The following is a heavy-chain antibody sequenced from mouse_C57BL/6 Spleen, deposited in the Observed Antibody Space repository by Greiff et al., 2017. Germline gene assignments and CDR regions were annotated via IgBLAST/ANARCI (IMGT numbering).Heavy chain of an antibody. CDR3: AREGDYGSSRDY. CDR1: GYAFSSYW. V-gene: IGHV1-80*01. D-gene: IGHD1-1*01. CDR2: IYPGDGDT. Sequence: QVQLKQSGAELVKPGASVKISCKASGYAFSSYWMNWVKQRPGKGLEWIGQIYPGDGDTNYNGKFKGKATLTADKSSSTAYMQLSSLTSEDSAVYFCAREGDYGSSRDYWGQGTTLTVSS. J-gene: IGHJ2*01.